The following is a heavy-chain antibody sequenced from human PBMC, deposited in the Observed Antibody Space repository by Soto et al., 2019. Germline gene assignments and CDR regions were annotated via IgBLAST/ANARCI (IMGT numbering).Heavy chain of an antibody. CDR3: ARDAGSAYCGGDRYSI. J-gene: IGHJ3*02. Sequence: QVQLQESGPGLVKPSQTLSLTCTVSGGSISSGDYYWSWIRQPPGKGLEWIGYIYYSGSTYYNPSLKSRVTISVDTYQNQSSLKLSSVTAADTAVYYCARDAGSAYCGGDRYSIWGQGKMVTVSS. CDR1: GGSISSGDYY. V-gene: IGHV4-30-4*01. CDR2: IYYSGST. D-gene: IGHD2-21*02.